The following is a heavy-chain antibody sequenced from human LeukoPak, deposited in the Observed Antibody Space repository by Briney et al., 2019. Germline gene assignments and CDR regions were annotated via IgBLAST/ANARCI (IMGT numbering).Heavy chain of an antibody. D-gene: IGHD5-18*01. CDR3: ARNSYGYDAFDI. J-gene: IGHJ3*02. CDR2: IYYSGST. CDR1: GGSISSYY. Sequence: SETLSLTCTVSGGSISSYYWSWIRQPAGKGLEWIGRIYYSGSTNYNPSLKSRVTISVDTSKNQFSLKLSSVTAADTAVYYCARNSYGYDAFDIWGQGTMVTVSS. V-gene: IGHV4-4*07.